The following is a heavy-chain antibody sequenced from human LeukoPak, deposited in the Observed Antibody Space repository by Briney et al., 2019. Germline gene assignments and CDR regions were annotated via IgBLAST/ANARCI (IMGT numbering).Heavy chain of an antibody. D-gene: IGHD6-19*01. Sequence: GSLRLSCAASGFHFSSLGMHWVRQAPGKGLEWVAVIWYAGNNKYYADSMKGRFTISRDNSKNTLYLHMNSLRADDTAVYYCARNGQQWPVYSCDDWGQGTLVTVSS. J-gene: IGHJ4*02. V-gene: IGHV3-33*01. CDR1: GFHFSSLG. CDR2: IWYAGNNK. CDR3: ARNGQQWPVYSCDD.